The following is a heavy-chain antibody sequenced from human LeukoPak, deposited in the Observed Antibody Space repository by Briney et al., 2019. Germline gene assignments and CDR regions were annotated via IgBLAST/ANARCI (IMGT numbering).Heavy chain of an antibody. CDR3: ARDYYYDSIGSTDSDAFDI. CDR1: GFTFSSYS. J-gene: IGHJ3*02. V-gene: IGHV3-21*01. Sequence: PGRSLRLSCAASGFTFSSYSMNWVRQAPGKGLEWVSSISSSSSYIYYADSVKGRFTISRDNAKNSLYLQMNSLRAEDTAVYYCARDYYYDSIGSTDSDAFDIWGQGTMVTVPS. D-gene: IGHD3-22*01. CDR2: ISSSSSYI.